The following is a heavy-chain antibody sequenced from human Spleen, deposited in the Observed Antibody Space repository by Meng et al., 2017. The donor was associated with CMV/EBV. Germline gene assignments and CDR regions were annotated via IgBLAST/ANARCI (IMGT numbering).Heavy chain of an antibody. V-gene: IGHV3-48*03. J-gene: IGHJ6*02. CDR2: ISSSGSTI. D-gene: IGHD3-3*01. CDR3: ARRDDFWSGYFYGMDV. CDR1: GFTFSSYE. Sequence: GGSLRLSCAASGFTFSSYEMNWVRQAPGKGLEWVTYISSSGSTIYYADSVKGRFTISRDNAKNSLYLQMNSLRAEDTAVYYCARRDDFWSGYFYGMDVWGQGTTVTVSS.